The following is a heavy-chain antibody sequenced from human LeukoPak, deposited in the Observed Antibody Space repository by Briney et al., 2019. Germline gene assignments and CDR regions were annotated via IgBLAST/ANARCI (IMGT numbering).Heavy chain of an antibody. Sequence: GGSLRLSCAASGCTFSSYAMHWVRRAPGKGLEWVAVISYDGSNKYYADSVKGRFTISRDNSKNTLYLQMNSLRAEDTAVYYCAREGNYGTATFDYWGQGTLVTVSS. J-gene: IGHJ4*02. D-gene: IGHD1-7*01. V-gene: IGHV3-30-3*01. CDR3: AREGNYGTATFDY. CDR2: ISYDGSNK. CDR1: GCTFSSYA.